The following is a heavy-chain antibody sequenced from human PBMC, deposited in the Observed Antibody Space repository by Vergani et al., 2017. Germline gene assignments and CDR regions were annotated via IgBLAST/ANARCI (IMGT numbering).Heavy chain of an antibody. V-gene: IGHV3-11*05. J-gene: IGHJ4*02. Sequence: QVQLVESGGGLVKPGGSLRLSCAASGFTFSDYYMSWIRQAPGKGLEWVSYLSSSSSYTNYADSVKGRFTISRDNAKNSLYLQMNSLRAEDTAVYYCASSSHSGYDLGYFDYWGQGTLVTVSS. CDR1: GFTFSDYY. CDR2: LSSSSSYT. CDR3: ASSSHSGYDLGYFDY. D-gene: IGHD5-12*01.